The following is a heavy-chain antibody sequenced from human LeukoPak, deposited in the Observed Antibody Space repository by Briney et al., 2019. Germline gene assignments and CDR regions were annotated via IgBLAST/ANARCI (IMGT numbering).Heavy chain of an antibody. D-gene: IGHD4-17*01. CDR1: GFTFSSYW. Sequence: GGSLRLSCAASGFTFSSYWMHWVRHAAGKGLVWVSRINGDESISSYADSVKGRFTLSRDNAKNTLYLQMNSLRAEDTAVYYCATAWGHYGDYGEGRFDYWGQGTLVTVSS. V-gene: IGHV3-74*01. CDR3: ATAWGHYGDYGEGRFDY. CDR2: INGDESIS. J-gene: IGHJ4*02.